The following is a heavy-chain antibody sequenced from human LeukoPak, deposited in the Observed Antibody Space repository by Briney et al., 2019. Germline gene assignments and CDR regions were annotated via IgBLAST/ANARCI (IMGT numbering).Heavy chain of an antibody. CDR3: ATQNYYDSSGYSWSRYYYYYMDV. CDR2: INPSGGST. D-gene: IGHD3-22*01. J-gene: IGHJ6*03. V-gene: IGHV1-46*01. CDR1: GYTFTSYY. Sequence: GASVKVSCKASGYTFTSYYMHWVRQAPGQGLEWMGIINPSGGSTSYAQKFQGRVTMTRDMSTSTVYMELSSLRSEDTAVYYCATQNYYDSSGYSWSRYYYYYMDVWGKGTTVTVSS.